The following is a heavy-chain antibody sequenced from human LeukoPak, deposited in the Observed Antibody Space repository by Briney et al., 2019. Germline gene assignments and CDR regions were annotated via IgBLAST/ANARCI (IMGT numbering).Heavy chain of an antibody. D-gene: IGHD3-22*01. CDR3: ASLHYDSSGYPFDY. CDR2: ISSSSSYI. CDR1: GFTFSSYS. Sequence: GRSLRLSCAASGFTFSSYSMNWVRQAPGKGLEWVSSISSSSSYIYYADSVKGRFTISRDNAKNSLYLQMNSLRAEDTAVYYCASLHYDSSGYPFDYWGQGTLVTVSS. V-gene: IGHV3-21*01. J-gene: IGHJ4*02.